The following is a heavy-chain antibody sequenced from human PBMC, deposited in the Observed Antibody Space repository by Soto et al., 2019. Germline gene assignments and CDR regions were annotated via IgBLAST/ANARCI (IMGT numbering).Heavy chain of an antibody. CDR1: GYTFTSYG. J-gene: IGHJ6*02. Sequence: ASVKVSCKASGYTFTSYGISWVRQAPGQGLEWMGWISAYNGNTNYAQKLQGRVTMTTDTSTSTAYMELRSLRSDDTAVYYCARDQIDDILTGYYYYYGMDVWGQGTTVTVSS. CDR3: ARDQIDDILTGYYYYYGMDV. CDR2: ISAYNGNT. V-gene: IGHV1-18*01. D-gene: IGHD3-9*01.